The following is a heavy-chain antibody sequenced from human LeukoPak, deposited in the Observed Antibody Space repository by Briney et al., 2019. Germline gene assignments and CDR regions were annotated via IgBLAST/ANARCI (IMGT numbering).Heavy chain of an antibody. J-gene: IGHJ6*03. D-gene: IGHD4-23*01. CDR3: ARDEWGYGGNSFPHYYYYYYMDV. V-gene: IGHV4-61*02. CDR1: GGSISSGSYY. Sequence: ASQTLSLTCTVSGGSISSGSYYWRWIRQPAGKGLEWIGRIYTSGSTNYNPSLKSRVTISVDTSKNQFSLKLSSVTAADTAMYYCARDEWGYGGNSFPHYYYYYYMDVWGKGTTVTVSS. CDR2: IYTSGST.